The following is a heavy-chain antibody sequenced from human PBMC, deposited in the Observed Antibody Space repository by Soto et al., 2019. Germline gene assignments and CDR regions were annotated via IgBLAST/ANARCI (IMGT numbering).Heavy chain of an antibody. Sequence: PGGSLRLSCAASGFTFSSYGMHWVGQAPGKGLEWVAVISYDGSNKYYADSVKGRFTISRDNSKNTLYLQMNSLRAEDTAVYYCAKDLLRYCSSTSCYRMDVWGQETTVTVSS. D-gene: IGHD2-2*01. V-gene: IGHV3-30*18. CDR2: ISYDGSNK. J-gene: IGHJ6*02. CDR3: AKDLLRYCSSTSCYRMDV. CDR1: GFTFSSYG.